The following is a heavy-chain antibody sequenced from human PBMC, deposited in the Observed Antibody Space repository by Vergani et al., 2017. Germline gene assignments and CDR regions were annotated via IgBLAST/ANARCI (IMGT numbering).Heavy chain of an antibody. Sequence: QLQLQESGPGLVKPSETLSLTCTVSGGSISSSSYYWGWIRQPXGKGLEWIGSIYYSGSTYYNPSLKSRVTISVDTSKNQFSLKLSSVTAADTAVYYCARARYYYDSSGTWRYFDYWGQGTLVTVSS. D-gene: IGHD3-22*01. CDR3: ARARYYYDSSGTWRYFDY. V-gene: IGHV4-39*07. CDR2: IYYSGST. J-gene: IGHJ4*02. CDR1: GGSISSSSYY.